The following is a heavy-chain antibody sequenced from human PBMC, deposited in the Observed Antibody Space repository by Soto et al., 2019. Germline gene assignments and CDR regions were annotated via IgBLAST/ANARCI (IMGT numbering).Heavy chain of an antibody. D-gene: IGHD2-15*01. J-gene: IGHJ6*02. CDR2: IVPIFSTT. CDR1: GGTFSSYA. CDR3: ARDRVVPQFHGLAFYGMDA. Sequence: QVQLVQSGAEVKKPGSSVKVSCKASGGTFSSYAISWVRQAPGQGLEWMGVIVPIFSTTKYAQKFQGRVTIAADEPTTTAYMDLSSLRSDDTAVYYCARDRVVPQFHGLAFYGMDAWGQGTTVTVSS. V-gene: IGHV1-69*12.